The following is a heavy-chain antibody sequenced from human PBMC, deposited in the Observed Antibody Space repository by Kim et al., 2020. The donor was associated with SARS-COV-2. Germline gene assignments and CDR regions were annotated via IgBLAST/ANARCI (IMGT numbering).Heavy chain of an antibody. Sequence: GGSLRLSCAASGLTFNTDGMDWVRQAPGKGLDWVAWISCGGSDMVYAESVKGRFTISRDDAKKEVYLQMNSLRAEDMAVYYCTREPSRRSDYWGQGTLFT. J-gene: IGHJ4*02. CDR3: TREPSRRSDY. CDR2: ISCGGSDM. CDR1: GLTFNTDG. V-gene: IGHV3-21*05.